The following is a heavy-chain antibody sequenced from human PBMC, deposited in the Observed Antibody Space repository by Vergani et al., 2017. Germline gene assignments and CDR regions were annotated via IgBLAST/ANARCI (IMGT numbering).Heavy chain of an antibody. J-gene: IGHJ6*02. CDR3: ATPQTVTTGGMEV. CDR2: INPSGGHT. V-gene: IGHV1-46*01. Sequence: QVQVVQSGAEVKKSGASVKVSCKTSGYTFSNYYMHWVRQAPGQGLEWMGIINPSGGHTTYAQKFQGRVTMTRDTSTSTVYMELSSLRSEDTAIYYCATPQTVTTGGMEVWGQGTTVIVSS. D-gene: IGHD4-17*01. CDR1: GYTFSNYY.